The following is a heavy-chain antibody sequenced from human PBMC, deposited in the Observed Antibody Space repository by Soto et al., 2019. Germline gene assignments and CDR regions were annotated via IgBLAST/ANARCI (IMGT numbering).Heavy chain of an antibody. CDR3: ARGGGVGVAGSAAFDM. D-gene: IGHD3-3*01. CDR2: INPATGAA. Sequence: QLHLVQSGAVVKKPGASVTVSCSASGYPVTAYYMHWVRQAPGRGLEWMGGINPATGAAKYTQTSQGRVTMTRDASTSKVFMELSGLTSEDTGVFYCARGGGVGVAGSAAFDMWGQGTLVTVSS. V-gene: IGHV1-2*02. J-gene: IGHJ3*02. CDR1: GYPVTAYY.